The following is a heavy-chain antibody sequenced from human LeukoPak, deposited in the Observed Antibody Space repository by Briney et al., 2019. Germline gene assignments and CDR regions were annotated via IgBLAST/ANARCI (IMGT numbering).Heavy chain of an antibody. V-gene: IGHV3-23*01. J-gene: IGHJ4*02. CDR3: AKDRSSSWFYDN. CDR1: GFTFSSCA. CDR2: ISGSGGNT. D-gene: IGHD6-13*01. Sequence: GGSLRLSCAASGFTFSSCAMTWVRQAPGKGLEWVSAISGSGGNTYYADSVKGRFTISRDNSKTTLYLQMNSLRAEDTAVYYCAKDRSSSWFYDNWGQGTLVTVSS.